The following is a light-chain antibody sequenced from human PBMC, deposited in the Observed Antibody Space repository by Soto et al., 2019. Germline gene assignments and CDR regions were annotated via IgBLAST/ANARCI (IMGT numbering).Light chain of an antibody. CDR2: DAS. J-gene: IGKJ3*01. CDR3: QQYNSYLT. V-gene: IGKV1-5*01. CDR1: QSISTW. Sequence: DIQMTQSPSTLSASVGDRVTITCRASQSISTWLAWYQQKPGKAPKLLIYDASSLESGVPSRFSASGSETEFTLTISSLQPDVFATYYCQQYNSYLTFGPGTKVDVK.